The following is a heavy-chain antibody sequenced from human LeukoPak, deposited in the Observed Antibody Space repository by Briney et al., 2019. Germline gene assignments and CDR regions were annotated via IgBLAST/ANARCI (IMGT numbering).Heavy chain of an antibody. J-gene: IGHJ4*02. CDR2: INRSGST. Sequence: PSETLSLTCTVSGGSISSYYWSWIRQPPGKGLEWIGEINRSGSTNYNPSLKSRVTISLDTSKNQFSLKLSSVTAADTAVYYCARGGYSGYPLWGQGTLVTVSS. D-gene: IGHD5-12*01. V-gene: IGHV4-34*01. CDR3: ARGGYSGYPL. CDR1: GGSISSYY.